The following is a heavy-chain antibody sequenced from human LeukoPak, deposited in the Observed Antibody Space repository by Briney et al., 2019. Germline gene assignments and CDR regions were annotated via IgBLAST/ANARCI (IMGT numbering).Heavy chain of an antibody. CDR2: ISTSSSYI. CDR1: GFIFSSYS. D-gene: IGHD6-13*01. V-gene: IGHV3-21*01. CDR3: ARASSSWYYFDY. J-gene: IGHJ4*02. Sequence: GGSLRLSCAASGFIFSSYSMNWVRQAPGKGLEWVSFISTSSSYIYYADSVKGRFTISRDNAKNSLYLQMNSLRAEDTAVYYYARASSSWYYFDYWGQGTLVTVSS.